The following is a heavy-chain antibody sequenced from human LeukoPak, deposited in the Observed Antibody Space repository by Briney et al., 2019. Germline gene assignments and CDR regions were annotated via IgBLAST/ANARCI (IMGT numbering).Heavy chain of an antibody. CDR2: IWYDGSNK. Sequence: GRSLRLSCAASGFTFSSYGMHWVRQAPGKGLEWVAVIWYDGSNKYYADSVKGRFTISRDNSKNTLYLQMNSLRAEDTAVYYCAKDQDYGGNSPAFDIWGQGTMVTVSS. CDR3: AKDQDYGGNSPAFDI. CDR1: GFTFSSYG. J-gene: IGHJ3*02. D-gene: IGHD4-17*01. V-gene: IGHV3-33*06.